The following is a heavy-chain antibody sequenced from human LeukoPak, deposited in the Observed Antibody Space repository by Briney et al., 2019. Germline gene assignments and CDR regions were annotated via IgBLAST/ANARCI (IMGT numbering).Heavy chain of an antibody. J-gene: IGHJ4*02. D-gene: IGHD3-9*01. CDR2: IYSGGTT. Sequence: GGSLRLSCAASGFTVSSNYMSWVRQAPGKGLEWVSVIYSGGTTYYADSVKGRFTISRDNSKNTLYLQMNSLRAEDTAVYFCARDGDSDLLIGRHGAWDYWGQGTLVTVSS. CDR1: GFTVSSNY. CDR3: ARDGDSDLLIGRHGAWDY. V-gene: IGHV3-66*01.